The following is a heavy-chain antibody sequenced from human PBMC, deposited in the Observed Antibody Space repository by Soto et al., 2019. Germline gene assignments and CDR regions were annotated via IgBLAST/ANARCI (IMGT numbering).Heavy chain of an antibody. CDR3: ARVGATVTSDY. D-gene: IGHD4-17*01. CDR2: IYYDGNNK. Sequence: QVHLVESGGGVVQPGRSLRLSCAASGFPFSAYGMHWVRQAPGKGLEWLAMIYYDGNNKYYAPSVEGRFTISRDNSKKSIYLHMKCLRVEDTAVYYCARVGATVTSDYWGQRTLVIVSS. CDR1: GFPFSAYG. V-gene: IGHV3-33*01. J-gene: IGHJ4*02.